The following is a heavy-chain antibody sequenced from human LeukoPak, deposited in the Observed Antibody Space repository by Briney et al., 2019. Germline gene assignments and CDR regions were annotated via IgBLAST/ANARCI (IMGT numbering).Heavy chain of an antibody. D-gene: IGHD1-1*01. CDR2: ISGRGGST. Sequence: GGSLRLAWAASGLTFSSYAMSWVRQAPGKGLEWVSAISGRGGSTYYADSGKGRFTISRDNSKNTLYLQMNSLRAEDTAVYYCAKVDTTDLADYWGQGTLVTVSS. CDR3: AKVDTTDLADY. CDR1: GLTFSSYA. J-gene: IGHJ4*02. V-gene: IGHV3-23*01.